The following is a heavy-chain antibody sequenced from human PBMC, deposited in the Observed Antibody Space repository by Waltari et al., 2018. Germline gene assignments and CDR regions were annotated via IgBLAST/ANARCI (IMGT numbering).Heavy chain of an antibody. V-gene: IGHV4-39*07. CDR1: GGSISSSSYY. CDR3: ASAPQPHQLVPFDY. J-gene: IGHJ4*02. D-gene: IGHD6-13*01. CDR2: IYYSGST. Sequence: QLQLQESGPGLVKPSETLSLTCTVSGGSISSSSYYWGWIRQPPGKGLEWIGSIYYSGSTYDSPSLKSRVTISVDTSKTQFSLKLSSVTAADTAVYYCASAPQPHQLVPFDYWCQGPLVTVSA.